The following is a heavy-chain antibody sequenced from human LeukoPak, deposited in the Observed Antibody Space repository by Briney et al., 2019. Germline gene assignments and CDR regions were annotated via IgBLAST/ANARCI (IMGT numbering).Heavy chain of an antibody. CDR1: GGTFSSYA. V-gene: IGHV1-69*05. Sequence: WASVKVSCKASGGTFSSYAISWVRQAPGQGLEWMGGIIPIFGTANYAQKFQGRVTITTDESTSTAYMELSSLRSEETAVYYCARSDALLWFWELSNWGQGTLVTVSS. CDR3: ARSDALLWFWELSN. D-gene: IGHD3-10*01. CDR2: IIPIFGTA. J-gene: IGHJ4*02.